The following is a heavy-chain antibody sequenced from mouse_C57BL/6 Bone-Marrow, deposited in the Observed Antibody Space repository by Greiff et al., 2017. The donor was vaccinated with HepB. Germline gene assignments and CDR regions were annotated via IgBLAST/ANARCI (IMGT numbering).Heavy chain of an antibody. CDR2: IYPRSGNT. CDR3: AREEESITTVVATTDY. V-gene: IGHV1-81*01. J-gene: IGHJ2*01. CDR1: GYTFTSYG. D-gene: IGHD1-1*01. Sequence: QVQLQQSGAELARPGASVKLSCKASGYTFTSYGISWVKQRTGQGLEWIGEIYPRSGNTYYNEKFKGKATLTADKSSSTAYMELRSLTSEDSAVYFCAREEESITTVVATTDYWGQGTTLTVSS.